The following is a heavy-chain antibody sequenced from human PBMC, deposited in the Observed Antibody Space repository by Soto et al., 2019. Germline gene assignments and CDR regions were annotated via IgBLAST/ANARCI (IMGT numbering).Heavy chain of an antibody. D-gene: IGHD6-25*01. CDR1: GFTFRSHA. CDR3: AREAARKVYLDY. Sequence: QVQLVESGGGVVQPGRSLRLSCAASGFTFRSHAMHWVRQATGKGLEWVAVIAYDGSNKYYVDSVKGRFTISRDNSKNTLYLQMSSLRRDDTAVYCSAREAARKVYLDYWGQGGLVTVSS. J-gene: IGHJ4*02. CDR2: IAYDGSNK. V-gene: IGHV3-30-3*01.